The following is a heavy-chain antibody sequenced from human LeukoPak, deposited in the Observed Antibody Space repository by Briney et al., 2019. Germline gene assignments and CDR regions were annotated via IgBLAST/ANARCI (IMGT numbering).Heavy chain of an antibody. J-gene: IGHJ6*03. D-gene: IGHD4-23*01. V-gene: IGHV3-30*02. CDR3: AKEGEDAVVAPNYYYYYMDV. CDR2: VRYDGSNK. Sequence: GGSLRLSCAASGFTFSSYSMHWVRQAPGKGLEWVAFVRYDGSNKYYADSVKGRFTISRDNYKNTLYLQMNSLRAEDTAVYYCAKEGEDAVVAPNYYYYYMDVWGKGTTVTVSS. CDR1: GFTFSSYS.